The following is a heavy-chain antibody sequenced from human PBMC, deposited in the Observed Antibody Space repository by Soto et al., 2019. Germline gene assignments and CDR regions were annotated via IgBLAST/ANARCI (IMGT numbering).Heavy chain of an antibody. Sequence: EVQLVESGGGLVKPGGSLRLSCVDSGFTFRSYSMNWVRQAPGKGLEWVASISSTSSVIWYADSLKGRFTISRDNAKNSPFLQMERLRADDTAVYYCLRGGRGYTRDEGLEAWGHGTMVTVSS. CDR3: LRGGRGYTRDEGLEA. D-gene: IGHD2-2*02. J-gene: IGHJ3*01. CDR2: ISSTSSVI. V-gene: IGHV3-21*06. CDR1: GFTFRSYS.